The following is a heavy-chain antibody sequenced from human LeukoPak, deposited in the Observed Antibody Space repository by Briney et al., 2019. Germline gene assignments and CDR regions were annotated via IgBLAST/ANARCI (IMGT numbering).Heavy chain of an antibody. CDR2: IYYSGST. Sequence: PSETLSLTCTVSGGSISSSSYYWGWIRQPPGKGLEWIGSIYYSGSTYYNPSLKSRATISIDTSKNQFSLKLSSVTAADTAVYYCARRSSGWLKGLWYWGKGTLVTVSS. CDR1: GGSISSSSYY. D-gene: IGHD6-19*01. V-gene: IGHV4-39*07. CDR3: ARRSSGWLKGLWY. J-gene: IGHJ4*02.